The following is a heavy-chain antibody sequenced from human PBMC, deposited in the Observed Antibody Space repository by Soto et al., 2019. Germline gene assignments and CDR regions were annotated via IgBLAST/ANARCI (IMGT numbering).Heavy chain of an antibody. CDR2: TSGTGVGT. CDR3: ARDGQNDALHI. J-gene: IGHJ3*02. V-gene: IGHV3-23*01. Sequence: EVPLLESGGGLVQPGGYLILSCAAYGFTFISYAMNWVHQAPGKGLEWVSDTSGTGVGTYYADSVKGRFIISRDNSKNTLYLQMNSLRAEDTAVYSCARDGQNDALHICGQGTMVTVSS. CDR1: GFTFISYA.